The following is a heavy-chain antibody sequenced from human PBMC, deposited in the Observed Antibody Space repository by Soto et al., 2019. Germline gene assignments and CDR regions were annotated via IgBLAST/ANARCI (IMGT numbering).Heavy chain of an antibody. J-gene: IGHJ4*02. Sequence: GGALRLSCSASGFTFGNYWMHWVRQAPGKGPEWVSRMASDGRTTQYADSVKGRFTVSRDNAKNTLYLQMNSLRAEDTAVYYCARAEVDYWGPGTMVTVSS. CDR1: GFTFGNYW. CDR2: MASDGRTT. V-gene: IGHV3-74*03. CDR3: ARAEVDY.